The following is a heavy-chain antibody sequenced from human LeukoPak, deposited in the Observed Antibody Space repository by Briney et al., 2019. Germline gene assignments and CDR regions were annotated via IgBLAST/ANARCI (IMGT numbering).Heavy chain of an antibody. J-gene: IGHJ4*02. V-gene: IGHV3-23*01. Sequence: GGSLRLSCAASGFTFNSYAMSWVRQAPGKGPEWVSSISSSGGSTYYVDSVKGRFTISRDNSKNTLYLQMNRLRAEDTAVYYCAESPMTRVTTGGFDFWGQGTLVTVSS. CDR2: ISSSGGST. CDR1: GFTFNSYA. D-gene: IGHD4-17*01. CDR3: AESPMTRVTTGGFDF.